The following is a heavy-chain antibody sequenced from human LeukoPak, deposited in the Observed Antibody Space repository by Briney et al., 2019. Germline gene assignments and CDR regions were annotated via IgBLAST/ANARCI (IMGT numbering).Heavy chain of an antibody. V-gene: IGHV5-51*01. D-gene: IGHD3-3*01. CDR2: IYPGDSDT. CDR1: GYSFSNYW. Sequence: GESLKISCKGSGYSFSNYWIGWVRQIPGAGLEWMGIIYPGDSDTRYSPSFQGHVTISADKSISTASLQWSSLKASDTAIYYCARLPDFWSGYQPFDSWGQGTLVTVSS. CDR3: ARLPDFWSGYQPFDS. J-gene: IGHJ4*02.